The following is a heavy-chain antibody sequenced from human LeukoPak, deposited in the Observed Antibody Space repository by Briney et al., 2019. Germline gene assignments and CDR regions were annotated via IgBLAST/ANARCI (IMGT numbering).Heavy chain of an antibody. D-gene: IGHD3-10*01. CDR1: GGSISSHF. V-gene: IGHV4-59*11. CDR2: MFYSGST. CDR3: ARDRAPVTMIRGAPGGFDP. Sequence: SETPSLTCTVSGGSISSHFWSWLRQPPGKGLEWIGYMFYSGSTNYNPSLKSRVTISVDASKNQFSLKLTSVSAADTAVYYCARDRAPVTMIRGAPGGFDPWGQGTLVTVSS. J-gene: IGHJ5*02.